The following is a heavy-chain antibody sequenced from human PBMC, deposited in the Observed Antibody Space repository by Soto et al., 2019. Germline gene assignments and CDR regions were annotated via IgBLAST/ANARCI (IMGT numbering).Heavy chain of an antibody. CDR2: VFDTGST. Sequence: SETLSLTCTVSGGSISNYYWTWIRQPPGKKLEWIGYVFDTGSTNYNPSLKSRVTMSVDTSKNQFSLKLSSVTAADTAVYYCARVWANHQFGYYYGKDVWGQGTTVTV. V-gene: IGHV4-59*08. J-gene: IGHJ6*02. D-gene: IGHD3-16*01. CDR1: GGSISNYY. CDR3: ARVWANHQFGYYYGKDV.